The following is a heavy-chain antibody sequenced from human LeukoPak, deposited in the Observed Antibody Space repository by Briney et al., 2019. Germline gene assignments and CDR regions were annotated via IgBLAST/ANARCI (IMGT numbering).Heavy chain of an antibody. V-gene: IGHV3-72*01. CDR1: GFIFSDHY. D-gene: IGHD1-26*01. CDR3: DRDALRYGGSFDY. J-gene: IGHJ4*02. Sequence: GGSLRLSCAASGFIFSDHYMDWVRQAPGKGLEWVGRTRNKANSYTTEYAASVEGRFTISRDDSKHSLYLQMNSLKTEDTAVYYCDRDALRYGGSFDYWGQGTLVTVSS. CDR2: TRNKANSYTT.